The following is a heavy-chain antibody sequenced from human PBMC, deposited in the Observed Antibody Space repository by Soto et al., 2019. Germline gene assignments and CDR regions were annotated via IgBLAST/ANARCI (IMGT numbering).Heavy chain of an antibody. V-gene: IGHV3-48*03. CDR3: ASPREYYDSSGYSEYFQH. CDR2: ISSSGSTI. D-gene: IGHD3-22*01. J-gene: IGHJ1*01. Sequence: EVQLVESGGGLVQPGGSLRLSCAASGFTFSSYEMNWVRQAPGKGLEWVSYISSSGSTIYYADSVKGRFTISRDNAKNSLYLQMNSLRAEDTAVYYCASPREYYDSSGYSEYFQHWGQGTLVTVSS. CDR1: GFTFSSYE.